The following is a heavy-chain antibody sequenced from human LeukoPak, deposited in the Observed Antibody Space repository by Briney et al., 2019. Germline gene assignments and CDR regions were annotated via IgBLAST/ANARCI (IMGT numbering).Heavy chain of an antibody. D-gene: IGHD3-3*01. V-gene: IGHV3-21*01. J-gene: IGHJ4*02. CDR1: GFTFSSYS. CDR2: ISSSSSYI. Sequence: PGGSLRLSCAASGFTFSSYSMNWVRQAPGKGLEWVSSISSSSSYIYYADSVKGRFTISRDNAKNSLYLQMNSLRAEDTAVYYCATPPSLDVLRFLEWLPPGYWGQGTLVTVSS. CDR3: ATPPSLDVLRFLEWLPPGY.